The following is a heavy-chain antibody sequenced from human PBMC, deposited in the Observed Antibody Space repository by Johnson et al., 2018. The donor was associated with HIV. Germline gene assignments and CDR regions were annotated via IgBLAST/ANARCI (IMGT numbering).Heavy chain of an antibody. J-gene: IGHJ3*02. CDR2: ISYDGSNK. CDR1: GFTFSSYA. CDR3: TTYRIIHAFDI. D-gene: IGHD1-26*01. V-gene: IGHV3-30*04. Sequence: HVQLVESGGAVVQPGRSLRLSCAASGFTFSSYAMHWVRQAPGKGLEWVAVISYDGSNKYYADSVKGRFTISRDNSKNTLYLQMNSLKTEDTAVYYCTTYRIIHAFDIWGQGTMVTVSS.